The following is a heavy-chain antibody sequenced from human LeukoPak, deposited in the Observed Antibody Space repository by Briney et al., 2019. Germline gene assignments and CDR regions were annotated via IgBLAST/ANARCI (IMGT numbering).Heavy chain of an antibody. CDR1: GGSISSSSYY. CDR3: ARGGSYYYDSSGYLAF. J-gene: IGHJ4*02. D-gene: IGHD3-22*01. V-gene: IGHV4-39*07. CDR2: IYYSGST. Sequence: PSETLSLTCTVSGGSISSSSYYWGWIRQPPGKGLEWIGSIYYSGSTYYNPSLKSRVTISVDTSKNQFSLKLSSVTAADTAVYYCARGGSYYYDSSGYLAFWGQGTLVTVSS.